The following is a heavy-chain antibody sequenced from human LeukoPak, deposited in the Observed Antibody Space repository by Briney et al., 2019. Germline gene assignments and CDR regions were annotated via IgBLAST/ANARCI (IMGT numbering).Heavy chain of an antibody. V-gene: IGHV3-13*01. D-gene: IGHD6-19*01. CDR1: GFTFSSYD. CDR2: IGTAGDT. CDR3: AIAGGSTGWYSYGY. J-gene: IGHJ4*02. Sequence: TGGSLRLSCAASGFTFSSYDMHWVRQTTGKGLEWVSSIGTAGDTYYPGSVRGRFTISRENAKNSVYLQMNSLRAEDTAMYYCAIAGGSTGWYSYGYWGQGTLVAVSS.